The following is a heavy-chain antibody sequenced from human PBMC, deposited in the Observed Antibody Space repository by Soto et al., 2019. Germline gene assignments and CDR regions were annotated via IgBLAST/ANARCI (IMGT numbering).Heavy chain of an antibody. CDR1: GYTFTSYG. J-gene: IGHJ5*02. V-gene: IGHV1-18*01. Sequence: ASVKVSCKASGYTFTSYGISWVRQAPGQGLEWMGWISAYNGNTNYAQKLQGRVTMTTDTSTSTAYMELRSLRSDDTAVYYCARVFFGDYNNWFDPWGQGTLVTVSS. CDR3: ARVFFGDYNNWFDP. D-gene: IGHD4-17*01. CDR2: ISAYNGNT.